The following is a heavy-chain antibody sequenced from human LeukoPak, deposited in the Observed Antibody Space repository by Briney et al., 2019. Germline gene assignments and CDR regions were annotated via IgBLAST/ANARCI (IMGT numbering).Heavy chain of an antibody. Sequence: LARIDWDDDKFYSTSLKTMLTISKDTSKNQVVLTMTNMDPVDTATYYCARTLSTGVPFDYWGQGTLVTVSS. CDR3: ARTLSTGVPFDY. V-gene: IGHV2-70*04. J-gene: IGHJ4*02. D-gene: IGHD7-27*01. CDR2: IDWDDDK.